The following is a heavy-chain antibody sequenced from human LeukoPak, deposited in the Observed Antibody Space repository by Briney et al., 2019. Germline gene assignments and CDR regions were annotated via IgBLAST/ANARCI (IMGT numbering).Heavy chain of an antibody. V-gene: IGHV3-23*01. CDR2: ISGSGGST. D-gene: IGHD3-22*01. Sequence: GGSLRLSCAASGFTFSSYAMSWVRQAPGKGLEWVSAISGSGGSTYYADSVKGRFTISRDNSKNTLYLQMNGLRAEDTAVYYCAKARKGYDSSTSFDYWGQGTLVTVSS. J-gene: IGHJ4*02. CDR3: AKARKGYDSSTSFDY. CDR1: GFTFSSYA.